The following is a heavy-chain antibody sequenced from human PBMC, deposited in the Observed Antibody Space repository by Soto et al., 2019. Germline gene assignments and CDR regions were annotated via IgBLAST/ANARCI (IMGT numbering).Heavy chain of an antibody. D-gene: IGHD2-15*01. CDR2: INAGNGNT. CDR1: GYTFTSYA. J-gene: IGHJ6*02. Sequence: ASAKVPCKASGYTFTSYAMRWVRQEPGQRLEWMGWINAGNGNTKYSQKFQGRVTITRDASASTAYMELSSLRSEDTAVYYCARDGVVVVAATGWSGMDVWGQGTTVTVSS. CDR3: ARDGVVVVAATGWSGMDV. V-gene: IGHV1-3*01.